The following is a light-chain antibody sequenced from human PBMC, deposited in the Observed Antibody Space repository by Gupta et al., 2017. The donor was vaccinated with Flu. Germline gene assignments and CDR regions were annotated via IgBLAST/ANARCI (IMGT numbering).Light chain of an antibody. V-gene: IGKV3-20*01. CDR1: QSVSSTY. CDR3: QQYDTARRS. J-gene: IGKJ1*01. CDR2: GAS. Sequence: DIVLTQSPGTLPLSPGQRATLFCRASQSVSSTYVAWYQQKPGRAPRLLIYGASSRATGIPDRFSGSGSGTDFTLTISRLEPEDLAVYYCQQYDTARRSFGQGTKVEIK.